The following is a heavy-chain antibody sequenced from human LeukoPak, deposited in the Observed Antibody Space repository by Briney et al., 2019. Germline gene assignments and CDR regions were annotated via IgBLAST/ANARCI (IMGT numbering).Heavy chain of an antibody. Sequence: SETLSLTCTVSGGSISSYYRSWIRQPPGKGLEWIGYIYYSGSTNYNPSLKSRVTISVDTSKNQFSLKLSSVTAADTAVYYCARSYYDSSGYYQGAFDIWGQGTMVTVSS. V-gene: IGHV4-59*01. J-gene: IGHJ3*02. CDR1: GGSISSYY. D-gene: IGHD3-22*01. CDR3: ARSYYDSSGYYQGAFDI. CDR2: IYYSGST.